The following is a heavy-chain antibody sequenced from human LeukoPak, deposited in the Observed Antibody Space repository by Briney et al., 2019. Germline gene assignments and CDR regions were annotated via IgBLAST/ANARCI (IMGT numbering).Heavy chain of an antibody. CDR2: TSGSGGST. V-gene: IGHV3-23*01. CDR1: GFTFSDYY. Sequence: GGSLRLSCAASGFTFSDYYMSWIRQAPGKGLEWVSATSGSGGSTYYVDSVKGRFTISRDNSKNTLYLQMNSLRAEDTAVYYCAKVPRGAGTSSGYWGQGTLVTVSS. J-gene: IGHJ4*02. D-gene: IGHD3-3*01. CDR3: AKVPRGAGTSSGY.